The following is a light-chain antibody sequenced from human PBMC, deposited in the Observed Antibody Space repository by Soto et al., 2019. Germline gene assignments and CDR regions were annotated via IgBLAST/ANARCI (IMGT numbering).Light chain of an antibody. Sequence: QSALTQPASVSGSPGQSITISCTGTSGHVGGDNHVSWYQQHPGKAPKLMIYDVSNRPSGVSNRFSGSNSGNTASLPISRLQAEDEADYYCSSYTSSSTPWVFGTGTKVTVL. CDR3: SSYTSSSTPWV. CDR2: DVS. V-gene: IGLV2-14*01. CDR1: SGHVGGDNH. J-gene: IGLJ1*01.